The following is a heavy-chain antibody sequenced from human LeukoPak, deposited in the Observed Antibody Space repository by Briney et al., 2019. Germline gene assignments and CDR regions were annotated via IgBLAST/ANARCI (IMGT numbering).Heavy chain of an antibody. CDR2: INPHSGGT. V-gene: IGHV1-2*06. J-gene: IGHJ4*02. CDR1: GYTFTDYH. Sequence: ASVKVSCKASGYTFTDYHMHWVRQAPGQGLEWMGRINPHSGGTKYAQKFQGRVTMTRNTSISTAYMELSSLRSEDTAVYYCAGAPSIAARAPDYWGQGTLVTVSS. D-gene: IGHD6-6*01. CDR3: AGAPSIAARAPDY.